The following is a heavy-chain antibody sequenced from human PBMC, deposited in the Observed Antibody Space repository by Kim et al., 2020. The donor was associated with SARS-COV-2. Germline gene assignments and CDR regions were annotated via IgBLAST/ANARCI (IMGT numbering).Heavy chain of an antibody. CDR1: GGSIISTSYY. V-gene: IGHV4-39*01. CDR3: ARSWFGELFPGGFDP. D-gene: IGHD3-10*01. J-gene: IGHJ5*02. Sequence: SETLSLTCTVSGGSIISTSYYWGWIRQPPGEKMEWIGSMYYTGSTYYNPSLKSRVALSVDTSRNQFSLKLTSVRAADTAVYYCARSWFGELFPGGFDPWG. CDR2: MYYTGST.